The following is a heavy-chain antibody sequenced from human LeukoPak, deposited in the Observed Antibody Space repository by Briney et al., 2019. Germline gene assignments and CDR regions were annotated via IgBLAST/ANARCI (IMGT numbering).Heavy chain of an antibody. J-gene: IGHJ3*02. CDR2: IYTSGST. V-gene: IGHV4-4*07. Sequence: SETLSLTCTVSGGSISSYYWSWIRQPAGKGLEWIGRIYTSGSTNYNPSLMSRVTMSVDTSKNQFSLKLGSVTAADTAVYYCARQERGYSYGYNAFDIWGQGTMVTVSS. D-gene: IGHD5-18*01. CDR3: ARQERGYSYGYNAFDI. CDR1: GGSISSYY.